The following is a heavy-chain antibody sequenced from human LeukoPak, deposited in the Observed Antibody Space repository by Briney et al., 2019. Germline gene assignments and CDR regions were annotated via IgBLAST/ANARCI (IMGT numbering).Heavy chain of an antibody. CDR3: AILYCSSTSCSGYNWNRDAFDI. CDR2: INWNGGST. V-gene: IGHV3-20*01. CDR1: GFTFDDYG. J-gene: IGHJ3*02. Sequence: GGSLRLYCAASGFTFDDYGMSWVRQAPGKGLEWVSGINWNGGSTGYADSVKGRFTISRDNAKNSLYLQMNSLRAEDTALYHYAILYCSSTSCSGYNWNRDAFDIWGQGTMVTVSS. D-gene: IGHD2-2*01.